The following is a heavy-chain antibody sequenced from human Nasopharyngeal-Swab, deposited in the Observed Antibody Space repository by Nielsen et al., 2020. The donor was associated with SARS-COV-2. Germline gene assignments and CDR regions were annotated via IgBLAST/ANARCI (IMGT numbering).Heavy chain of an antibody. J-gene: IGHJ4*02. D-gene: IGHD6-19*01. CDR2: IWYDGSNK. Sequence: GESLKISCAASGFTFSSYGMHWVRQAPGKGLEWVAVIWYDGSNKYYADSVKGRFTISRDNSKNTLYPQMNSLRAEDTAVYYCARDPKEYSSGWYLGGYFDYWGQGTLVTVSS. V-gene: IGHV3-33*01. CDR3: ARDPKEYSSGWYLGGYFDY. CDR1: GFTFSSYG.